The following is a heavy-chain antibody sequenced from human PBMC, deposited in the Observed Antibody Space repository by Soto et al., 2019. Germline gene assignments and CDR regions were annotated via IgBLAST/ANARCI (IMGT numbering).Heavy chain of an antibody. J-gene: IGHJ4*02. D-gene: IGHD3-3*01. CDR2: ISGSGGST. CDR1: GFTFSSYA. Sequence: PGGSLRLSCAASGFTFSSYAMSWVRQAPGKGLEWVSAISGSGGSTYYADSVKGRFTISRDNSKNTLYLQMNSLRAEDTAVYYCAKDPRMAIFGVVIIPVWLDYWGQGTLVTVSS. CDR3: AKDPRMAIFGVVIIPVWLDY. V-gene: IGHV3-23*01.